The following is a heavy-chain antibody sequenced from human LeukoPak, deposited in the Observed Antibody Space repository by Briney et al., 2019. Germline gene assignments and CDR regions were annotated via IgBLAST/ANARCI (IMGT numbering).Heavy chain of an antibody. Sequence: GGSLRLSCAVPGLTLSNYWMTWVRQAPGKGLEWVANIKQDGSQKEYVDSVKGRFTISRDNTKGSLYLQMDSLRVEDTAVYYCAGGSGYLIDYWGQGTLVTVSS. CDR2: IKQDGSQK. J-gene: IGHJ4*02. D-gene: IGHD3-22*01. CDR3: AGGSGYLIDY. V-gene: IGHV3-7*01. CDR1: GLTLSNYW.